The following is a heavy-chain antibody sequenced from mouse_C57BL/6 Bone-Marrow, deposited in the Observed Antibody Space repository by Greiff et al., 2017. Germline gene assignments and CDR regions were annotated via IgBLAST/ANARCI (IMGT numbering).Heavy chain of an antibody. J-gene: IGHJ4*01. CDR2: IWSGGST. CDR1: GFSFTSYG. Sequence: VQLQESGPGLVQPSQSLSITCTVSGFSFTSYGVHWVRQSPGKGLEWLGVIWSGGSTDYNAAFISRLSISKDNSKSQVFFKMNRLQADDTAIYYCARKDYGYDYAMDYWGQGTSVTVSS. CDR3: ARKDYGYDYAMDY. V-gene: IGHV2-2*01. D-gene: IGHD2-2*01.